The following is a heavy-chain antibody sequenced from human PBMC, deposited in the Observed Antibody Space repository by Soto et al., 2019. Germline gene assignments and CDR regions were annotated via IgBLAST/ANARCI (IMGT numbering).Heavy chain of an antibody. CDR2: ISSSSSYT. V-gene: IGHV3-11*06. CDR3: AREAFGEYSSSSFFDY. J-gene: IGHJ4*02. D-gene: IGHD6-6*01. CDR1: GFTFSDYY. Sequence: GGSLRLSCAASGFTFSDYYMSWIRRAPGKGLEWVSYISSSSSYTNYADSVKGRFTISRDNAKNSLYLQMNSLRAEDTAVYYCAREAFGEYSSSSFFDYWGQGTLVTVSS.